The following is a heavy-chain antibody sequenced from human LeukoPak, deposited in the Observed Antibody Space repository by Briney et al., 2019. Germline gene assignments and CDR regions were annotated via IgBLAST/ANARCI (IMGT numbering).Heavy chain of an antibody. CDR3: ARDGGGRQGDSNWFDP. Sequence: ASVKVSCKASGYTFTSHYIHWVRQAPGQGPEWLGWINPYNGDTKYSQRFQGSVTLTRDTSIDTAHLEVSRLTADDTAVYFCARDGGGRQGDSNWFDPWGQGTLVTVSS. D-gene: IGHD2-21*02. CDR1: GYTFTSHY. V-gene: IGHV1-2*02. CDR2: INPYNGDT. J-gene: IGHJ5*02.